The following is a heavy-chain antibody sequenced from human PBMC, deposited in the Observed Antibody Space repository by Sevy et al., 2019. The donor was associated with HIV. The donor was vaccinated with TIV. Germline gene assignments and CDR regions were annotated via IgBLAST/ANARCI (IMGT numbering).Heavy chain of an antibody. CDR1: GLTFNNAX. CDR3: VTAPGYYDSAPFDY. Sequence: GGSLRLSCAVSGLTFNNAXMXXXXQAPGTGLQWVGLIKSKIDGETTDYAAPVKGRFTISRDDSKNTVYLQMNSLKIDDTAVYYCVTAPGYYDSAPFDYWGPGTLVTVSS. J-gene: IGHJ4*02. CDR2: IKSKIDGETT. V-gene: IGHV3-15*01. D-gene: IGHD3-22*01.